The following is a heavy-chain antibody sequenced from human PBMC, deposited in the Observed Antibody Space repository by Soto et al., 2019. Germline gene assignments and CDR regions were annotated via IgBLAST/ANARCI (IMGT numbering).Heavy chain of an antibody. CDR1: GFTFSSYA. CDR2: ISYDGSNK. J-gene: IGHJ4*02. Sequence: PGGSLRLSCAASGFTFSSYAIHWVRQAPGKGLEWVAVISYDGSNKYYADSVKGRFTISRDNSKNTLYLQMNSLRAEDTAVYYCARGPDYYDSSGYLKLDFDYWGQGTLVTVSS. CDR3: ARGPDYYDSSGYLKLDFDY. D-gene: IGHD3-22*01. V-gene: IGHV3-30-3*01.